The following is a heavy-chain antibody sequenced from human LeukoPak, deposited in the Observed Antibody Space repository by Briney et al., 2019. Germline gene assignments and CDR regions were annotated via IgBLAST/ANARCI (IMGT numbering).Heavy chain of an antibody. V-gene: IGHV3-21*01. D-gene: IGHD3-16*01. CDR1: GCTFSSYS. CDR2: ISTSSSSR. J-gene: IGHJ4*02. CDR3: ARAQSSPYVS. Sequence: PGGSLRLSCAASGCTFSSYSMNWVRQAPGKGLEWVSSISTSSSSRDYAESVKGRFTISRDSAKNSLYLQMNSLRAEDTAVYYCARAQSSPYVSWGQGTLVIVSS.